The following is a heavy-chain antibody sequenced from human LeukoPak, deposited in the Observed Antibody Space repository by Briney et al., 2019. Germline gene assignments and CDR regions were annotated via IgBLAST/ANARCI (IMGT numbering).Heavy chain of an antibody. V-gene: IGHV4-34*01. Sequence: SETLSLTCAVYGGSFSAHYWSWIRQPPGKGPEWIAEINHSGATKYNPSLKSRVTISIDTSESQFSLKLTSVTAADTAVYYCAKNNWFDPWGQGTLVTVSS. CDR2: INHSGAT. CDR1: GGSFSAHY. J-gene: IGHJ5*02. CDR3: AKNNWFDP.